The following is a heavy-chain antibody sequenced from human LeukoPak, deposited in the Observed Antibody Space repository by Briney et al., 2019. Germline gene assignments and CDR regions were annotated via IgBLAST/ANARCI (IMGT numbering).Heavy chain of an antibody. CDR1: GFTFSSYS. D-gene: IGHD1-26*01. Sequence: GGSLRLSCAASGFTFSSYSMNWVRQAPGKGLEWVSSISNSSSYIYYADSVKGRFTISRDNAKNSLYLQMNSLRAEDTAVYYCASWGAYSGSYYFDYWGQGTLVTVSS. CDR3: ASWGAYSGSYYFDY. V-gene: IGHV3-21*01. CDR2: ISNSSSYI. J-gene: IGHJ4*02.